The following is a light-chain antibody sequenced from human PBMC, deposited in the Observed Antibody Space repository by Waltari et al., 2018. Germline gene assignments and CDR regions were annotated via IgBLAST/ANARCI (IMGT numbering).Light chain of an antibody. J-gene: IGLJ2*01. CDR1: SSDVGGYNY. CDR3: SSYTSSSTLV. V-gene: IGLV2-14*03. Sequence: SVSGSPGQSITISCTGTSSDVGGYNYVSWYQQHPGKAPKLMIYDVSNRPSGVSNRFSGSKSGNTASLTISGLQAEDEGDYYCSSYTSSSTLVFGGGTKLTVL. CDR2: DVS.